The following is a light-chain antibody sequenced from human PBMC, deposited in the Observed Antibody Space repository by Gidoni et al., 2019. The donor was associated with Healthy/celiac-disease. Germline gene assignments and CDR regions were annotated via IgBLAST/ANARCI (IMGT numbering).Light chain of an antibody. J-gene: IGKJ4*02. CDR3: QQSYSTPQLT. Sequence: MQIPQSPSALSESVGDRVTITCRASKSISSYLNWYQQEPGTAPKLLIYDSSSLQSGVPSSFSGGGSWTDFTLTISSLQPEDFATYYCQQSYSTPQLTFXGXTKVEIK. CDR1: KSISSY. V-gene: IGKV1-39*01. CDR2: DSS.